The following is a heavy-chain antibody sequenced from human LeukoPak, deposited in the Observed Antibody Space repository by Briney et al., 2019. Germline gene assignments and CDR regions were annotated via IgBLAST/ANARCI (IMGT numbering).Heavy chain of an antibody. J-gene: IGHJ6*03. CDR3: VRHKELGDMDV. Sequence: GASVKVSCKASAYTFIDYYMHWVRQAPGQGLEWMGWINPNSGGTNYAQKFQGRVTMTRDTSISTAYMELSRLRSDDTAVDYCVRHKELGDMDVWGKGTTVTISS. CDR2: INPNSGGT. CDR1: AYTFIDYY. V-gene: IGHV1-2*02. D-gene: IGHD1-26*01.